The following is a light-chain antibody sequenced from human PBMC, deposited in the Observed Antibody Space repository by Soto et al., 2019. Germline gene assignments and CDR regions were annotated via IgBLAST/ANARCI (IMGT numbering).Light chain of an antibody. CDR1: QTVSSN. CDR2: DAS. J-gene: IGKJ3*01. CDR3: QQYNNWPPYT. V-gene: IGKV3-15*01. Sequence: EVAMTQSPATLSVSPGERATLSCRASQTVSSNLAWYQQKPGQAPRLLIYDASTRATGIPARFSGSGSGTEFTLTISSLQFEDSAVYHCQQYNNWPPYTIGPGTKVDIK.